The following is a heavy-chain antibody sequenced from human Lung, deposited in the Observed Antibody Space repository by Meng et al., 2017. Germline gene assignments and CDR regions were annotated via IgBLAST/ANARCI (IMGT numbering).Heavy chain of an antibody. CDR2: ISIDGDRV. Sequence: GGSLRLSCAVSGFRFSNSAMSWVRQAPGKGLEWVSGISIDGDRVYYTASVKGRFTISRDNSKNTVYLQMNSLRAEDTAVYFCAKEEVPNDYWGQGTLVTVSS. J-gene: IGHJ4*02. CDR3: AKEEVPNDY. D-gene: IGHD1-1*01. V-gene: IGHV3-23*01. CDR1: GFRFSNSA.